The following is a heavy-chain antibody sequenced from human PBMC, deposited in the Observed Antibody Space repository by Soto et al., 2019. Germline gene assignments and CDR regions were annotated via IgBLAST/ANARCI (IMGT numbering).Heavy chain of an antibody. Sequence: GGSLRLSCAASGFTFSDYAMSWVRQAPGKGLEWVAAISGSGATTYYTDSVRGRFTISRDKSTKTLYLQMRSLRAEDTAIYYCAKDARLRSGLFDSWGQGTLVTVSS. CDR1: GFTFSDYA. J-gene: IGHJ4*02. D-gene: IGHD3-10*02. CDR3: AKDARLRSGLFDS. V-gene: IGHV3-23*01. CDR2: ISGSGATT.